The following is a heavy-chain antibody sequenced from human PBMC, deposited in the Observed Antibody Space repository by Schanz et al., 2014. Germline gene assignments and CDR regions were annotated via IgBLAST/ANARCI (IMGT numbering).Heavy chain of an antibody. CDR1: GGSCYW. D-gene: IGHD2-2*01. CDR2: VNHGGYT. J-gene: IGHJ5*02. CDR3: ARGQDHAKTGDL. V-gene: IGHV4-34*01. Sequence: QVQLQQWGAGLLKPSETLSLTCAFSGGSCYWWTWVRQSPGKGLEWIGEVNHGGYTNYNPSLSYRVTMSVDASKNQFSLKLTSVTAADTAVYYCARGQDHAKTGDLWGRGTLVTISS.